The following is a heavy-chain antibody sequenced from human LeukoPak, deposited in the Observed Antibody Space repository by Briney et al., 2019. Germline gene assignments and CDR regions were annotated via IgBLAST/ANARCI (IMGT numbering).Heavy chain of an antibody. CDR2: MNPNSGNT. D-gene: IGHD6-13*01. CDR1: GYTFSSYD. J-gene: IGHJ5*02. CDR3: ARGRAKAAAVNWFDP. V-gene: IGHV1-8*01. Sequence: ASVKVSCKASGYTFSSYDINWVRQATGQGLEWMGWMNPNSGNTGYAQKFQGRVTMTRNTSISTAYMELSSLRSEDTAVYYCARGRAKAAAVNWFDPWGQGTLVTVSS.